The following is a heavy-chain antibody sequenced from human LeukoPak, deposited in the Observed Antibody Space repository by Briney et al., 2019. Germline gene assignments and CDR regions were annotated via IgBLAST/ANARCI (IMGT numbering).Heavy chain of an antibody. V-gene: IGHV3-43*01. CDR1: GFAFDDHT. Sequence: GGSLRLSCETSGFAFDDHTMHWVRQLPGKGLEWVSLISWEGSTTYYADSVKDRFTISRDTNKNSLYLQMNSLRTEDTALYYCAKARSSSWSYLESWGQGTLVTVSS. J-gene: IGHJ4*02. CDR3: AKARSSSWSYLES. CDR2: ISWEGSTT. D-gene: IGHD6-13*01.